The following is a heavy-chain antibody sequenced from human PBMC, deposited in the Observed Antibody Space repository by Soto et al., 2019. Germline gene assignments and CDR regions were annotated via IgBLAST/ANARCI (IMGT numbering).Heavy chain of an antibody. D-gene: IGHD6-13*01. CDR3: ARDGQQLATYTMEV. Sequence: SLRLSGGASGFTYSGHAIHWVRQAPGKGLEWVAQVWSDGSNKYYADSVKGRFTISRDNSKNTVFLQMSSLKVEDTAVYHCARDGQQLATYTMEVWGQGTTVTVSS. CDR2: VWSDGSNK. CDR1: GFTYSGHA. J-gene: IGHJ6*01. V-gene: IGHV3-33*01.